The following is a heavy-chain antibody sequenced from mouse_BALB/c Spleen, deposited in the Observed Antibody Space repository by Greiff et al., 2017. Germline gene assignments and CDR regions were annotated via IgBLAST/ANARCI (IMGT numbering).Heavy chain of an antibody. Sequence: VQLKESGAELVKPGASVKLSCTASGFNIKDTYMHWVKQRPEQGLEWIGRIDPANGNTKYDPKFQGKATITADTSSNTAYLQLSSLTSEDTAVYSCARCYGSSYFDYWGQGTTLTVSS. CDR2: IDPANGNT. J-gene: IGHJ2*01. V-gene: IGHV14-3*02. D-gene: IGHD1-1*01. CDR1: GFNIKDTY. CDR3: ARCYGSSYFDY.